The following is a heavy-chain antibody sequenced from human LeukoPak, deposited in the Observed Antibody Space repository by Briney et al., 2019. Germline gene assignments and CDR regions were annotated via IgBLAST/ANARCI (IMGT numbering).Heavy chain of an antibody. D-gene: IGHD4-17*01. Sequence: SVKVSCKASGGTFSSSAITWVRQAPGQGLVWMGNIIPIFGTANYAQKFQGRVTITADETTSTAYMELSSLRSEDTAVYYCARGLLPAGDYVWYFDLWGRGTLVTVSS. CDR3: ARGLLPAGDYVWYFDL. CDR1: GGTFSSSA. J-gene: IGHJ2*01. CDR2: IIPIFGTA. V-gene: IGHV1-69*15.